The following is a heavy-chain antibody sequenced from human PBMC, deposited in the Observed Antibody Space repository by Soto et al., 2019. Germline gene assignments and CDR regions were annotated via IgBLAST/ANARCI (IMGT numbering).Heavy chain of an antibody. D-gene: IGHD6-13*01. Sequence: GASVKVSCKASGGTFSSYAISWVRQAPGQGLEWMGGIIPIFGTANYAQKFQGRVTITADESTSTAYMELSSLRSEDTAVYYCARDHKGGMASYDAFDIWGQGTMVTVSS. CDR2: IIPIFGTA. V-gene: IGHV1-69*13. CDR3: ARDHKGGMASYDAFDI. J-gene: IGHJ3*02. CDR1: GGTFSSYA.